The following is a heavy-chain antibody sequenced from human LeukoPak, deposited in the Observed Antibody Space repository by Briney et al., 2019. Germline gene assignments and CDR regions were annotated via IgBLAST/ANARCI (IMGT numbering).Heavy chain of an antibody. J-gene: IGHJ5*02. CDR2: IYYSGST. V-gene: IGHV4-31*03. CDR1: GGSISSGGYY. Sequence: PSQTLSLTCTVSGGSISSGGYYWSWIRQHSGKGLEWIGYIYYSGSTYYNPSLKSRVTISVDTSKNQFSLKLSSVTAADTAVYYCAREVLPNWFDPWGQGTLVTVSS. D-gene: IGHD2/OR15-2a*01. CDR3: AREVLPNWFDP.